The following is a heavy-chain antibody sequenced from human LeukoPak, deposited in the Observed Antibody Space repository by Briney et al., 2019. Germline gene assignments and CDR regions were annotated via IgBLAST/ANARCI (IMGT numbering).Heavy chain of an antibody. CDR3: ARYSSGWYSYYFDY. D-gene: IGHD6-19*01. CDR1: GGSIRSSYYY. J-gene: IGHJ4*02. Sequence: SETLSLTCTVSGGSIRSSYYYWGWIRQPPGKGLEWNGSIYYSGSTYYNPSLKSRVTISVDTSKNQFSLKLSSVTAADTAVYYCARYSSGWYSYYFDYWGQGTLVTVSS. V-gene: IGHV4-39*01. CDR2: IYYSGST.